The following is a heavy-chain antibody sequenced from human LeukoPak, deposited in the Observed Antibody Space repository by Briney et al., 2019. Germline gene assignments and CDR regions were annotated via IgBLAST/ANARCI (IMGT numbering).Heavy chain of an antibody. CDR2: IYWNGDR. J-gene: IGHJ3*01. V-gene: IGHV2-5*01. Sequence: GPTLVKLTQTLTLTCTFSGFSLRASGVGVGWIRQPPGRALEWLALIYWNGDRCYSPSLQSRLTITKDTSRNQVVLTMTNRDPVGTATYYCAHRATGYGFDFWGQRTMVTVSS. D-gene: IGHD1-1*01. CDR1: GFSLRASGVG. CDR3: AHRATGYGFDF.